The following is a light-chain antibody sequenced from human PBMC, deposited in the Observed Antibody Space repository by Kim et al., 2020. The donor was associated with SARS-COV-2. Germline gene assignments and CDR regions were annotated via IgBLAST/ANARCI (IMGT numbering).Light chain of an antibody. V-gene: IGKV3D-7*01. J-gene: IGKJ4*01. CDR3: QQDYNLLT. CDR2: GAS. CDR1: QSVSSSY. Sequence: PGERVTLSCRASQSVSSSYLTWYQQKPGQAPRLLIYGASSRATGIPARFSGSGSGTDFTLTTSSLQPEDFAVYYCQQDYNLLTFGGGTKVDI.